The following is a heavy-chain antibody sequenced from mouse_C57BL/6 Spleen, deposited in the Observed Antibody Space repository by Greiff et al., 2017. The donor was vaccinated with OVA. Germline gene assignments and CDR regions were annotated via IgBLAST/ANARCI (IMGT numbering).Heavy chain of an antibody. D-gene: IGHD1-1*01. V-gene: IGHV2-2*01. Sequence: VQLKESGPGLVQPSQSLSITCTVSGFSLTSYGVHWVRQSPGKGLEWLGVIWSGGSTDYNAAFISRLSISKDNSKSQVFFKMNSLQADDTAIYYCARGGAGSSHYFDYWGQGTTLTVSS. CDR3: ARGGAGSSHYFDY. CDR1: GFSLTSYG. J-gene: IGHJ2*01. CDR2: IWSGGST.